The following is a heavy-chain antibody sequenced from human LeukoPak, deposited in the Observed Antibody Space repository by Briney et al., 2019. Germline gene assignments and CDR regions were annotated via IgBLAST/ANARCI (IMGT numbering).Heavy chain of an antibody. D-gene: IGHD6-19*01. Sequence: PGGSLRLSCAASGFTVSSSYMNWVRRAPGKGLEWVPVIYSGGGTHYADSVKGRFTISRDNSKNTLYLQMNSLRAEDTAVYYCARDSSGSYYFDYWGQGTLVSVSS. CDR3: ARDSSGSYYFDY. CDR1: GFTVSSSY. CDR2: IYSGGGT. V-gene: IGHV3-53*01. J-gene: IGHJ4*02.